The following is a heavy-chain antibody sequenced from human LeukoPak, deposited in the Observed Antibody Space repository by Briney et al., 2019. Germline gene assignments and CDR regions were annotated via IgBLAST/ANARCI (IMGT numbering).Heavy chain of an antibody. CDR3: AKRRDGSGTDWFDP. D-gene: IGHD3-10*01. V-gene: IGHV4-59*08. J-gene: IGHJ5*02. Sequence: SETLSLTCSGSGGSIRGYYWSWIRQSPGKGLEWIGKIYHGGRSIYNPSLESRVTISADPSKGQFSLNLRSVTAADTATYYCAKRRDGSGTDWFDPWGPGTLVTVSS. CDR2: IYHGGRS. CDR1: GGSIRGYY.